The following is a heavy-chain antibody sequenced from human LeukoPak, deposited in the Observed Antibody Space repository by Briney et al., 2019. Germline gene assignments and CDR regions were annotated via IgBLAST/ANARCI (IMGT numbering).Heavy chain of an antibody. V-gene: IGHV3-7*01. CDR1: GFTFTTYL. D-gene: IGHD3-22*01. J-gene: IGHJ5*02. CDR3: ARRYSSGRDTRKWFDP. CDR2: IKEDGSEK. Sequence: GGSLRLSCAASGFTFTTYLMSWVRQAPGKGLEWVASIKEDGSEKWYADSVKGRFTISRDNAKNSLYLQMNSLRAEDTAVYYCARRYSSGRDTRKWFDPWGQGTLVTVSS.